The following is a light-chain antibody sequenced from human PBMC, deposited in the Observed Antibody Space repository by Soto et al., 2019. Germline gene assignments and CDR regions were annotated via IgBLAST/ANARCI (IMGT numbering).Light chain of an antibody. Sequence: NQMTQSPSSLSASVGDRVTITCRASQGISNYLAWYQQKPGKVPKLLIFAASTLQSGVPSRFSGSQSGTDFSLTISSLQPEDVATYYCQQSYSTPYTFGQGTKLEIK. CDR3: QQSYSTPYT. CDR2: AAS. CDR1: QGISNY. J-gene: IGKJ2*01. V-gene: IGKV1-27*01.